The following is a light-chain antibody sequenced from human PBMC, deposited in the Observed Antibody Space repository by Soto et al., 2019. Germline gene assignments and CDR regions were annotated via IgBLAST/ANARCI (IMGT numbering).Light chain of an antibody. J-gene: IGLJ2*01. CDR3: SSYAGNTGV. CDR2: EVS. CDR1: SSDVGVYDY. V-gene: IGLV2-8*01. Sequence: QSALTQPPSASGSPGQSVTISCTGTSSDVGVYDYVSWYQHHPDKAPKLIIYEVSKRPSGVPDRFSGSKSGNTASLTVSGLQAEDEADYYCSSYAGNTGVFGGGTQLTVL.